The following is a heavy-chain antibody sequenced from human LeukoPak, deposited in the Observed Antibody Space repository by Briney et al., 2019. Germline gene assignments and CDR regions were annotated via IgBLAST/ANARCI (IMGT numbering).Heavy chain of an antibody. CDR1: GGSITYVGYS. CDR2: IYHTGST. Sequence: SQTLSLTCAVSGGSITYVGYSWNWIRQPPGKGLEWIGYIYHTGSTYYNPSLKSRVTISVDRAMNQFSLKLSSVTAADTAVYYCARSHYDSSGSPIFGLGVDYWGQGTLVTVSS. J-gene: IGHJ4*02. D-gene: IGHD3-22*01. V-gene: IGHV4-30-2*01. CDR3: ARSHYDSSGSPIFGLGVDY.